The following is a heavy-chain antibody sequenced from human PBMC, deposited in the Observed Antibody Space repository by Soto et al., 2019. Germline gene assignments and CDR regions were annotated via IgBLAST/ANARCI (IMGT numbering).Heavy chain of an antibody. CDR1: GYTFTGYY. CDR3: ARAREGLRCFDWPTNWFDP. V-gene: IGHV1-2*02. Sequence: ASVKVSCKASGYTFTGYYMHWVRQAPGQGLEWMGWINPNSGGTNYAQKFQGRVTMARDTSISTAYMELSRLRSDDTAVYYCARAREGLRCFDWPTNWFDPWGQGTLVTAPQ. CDR2: INPNSGGT. D-gene: IGHD3-9*01. J-gene: IGHJ5*02.